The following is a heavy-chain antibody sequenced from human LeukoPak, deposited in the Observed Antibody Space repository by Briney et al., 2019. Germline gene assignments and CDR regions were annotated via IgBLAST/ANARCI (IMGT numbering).Heavy chain of an antibody. V-gene: IGHV4-59*01. Sequence: PSETLSLTCTVSGGSISSYYWSWIRQPPGKGLEWIGYIYYSGSTNYNLSLKSRVTISVDTSKNQFSLKLSSVTAADTAVYYCARDHSSPGYYYMDVWGKGTTVTVSS. CDR2: IYYSGST. CDR1: GGSISSYY. CDR3: ARDHSSPGYYYMDV. J-gene: IGHJ6*03. D-gene: IGHD6-13*01.